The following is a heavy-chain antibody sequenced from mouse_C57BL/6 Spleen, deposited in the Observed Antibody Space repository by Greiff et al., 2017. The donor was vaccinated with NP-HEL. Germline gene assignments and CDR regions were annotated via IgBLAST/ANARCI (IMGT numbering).Heavy chain of an antibody. V-gene: IGHV2-2*01. D-gene: IGHD1-1*01. CDR3: ASLYYGRSFDY. CDR2: IWSGGST. Sequence: VQLVESGPGLVQPSQSLSITCTVSGFSLTSYGVHWVRQSPGKGLEWLGVIWSGGSTGYNAAFISRLSIIKDNSKSQVFFKMNSLQADDTAIYYCASLYYGRSFDYWGQGTTLTVSS. J-gene: IGHJ2*01. CDR1: GFSLTSYG.